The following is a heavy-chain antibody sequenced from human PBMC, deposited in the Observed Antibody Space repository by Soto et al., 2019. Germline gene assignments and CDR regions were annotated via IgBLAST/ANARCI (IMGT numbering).Heavy chain of an antibody. CDR3: AREGGSIGGWFGRKFDS. V-gene: IGHV3-23*01. J-gene: IGHJ4*02. Sequence: GGSLRLSCTASGFSFSTHAMSWVRQAPGKGLEWVSSISSGGTTTFYAASVEGRFTISRDKSRNTLYLQMNSLRADDTAVYYCAREGGSIGGWFGRKFDSWGQGTQVTVSS. D-gene: IGHD6-19*01. CDR1: GFSFSTHA. CDR2: ISSGGTTT.